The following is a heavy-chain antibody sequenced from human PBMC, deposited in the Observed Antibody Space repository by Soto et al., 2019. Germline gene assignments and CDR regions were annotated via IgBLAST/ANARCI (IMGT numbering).Heavy chain of an antibody. CDR1: GYSFTVYC. CDR3: ATHRYSGSPSLDY. V-gene: IGHV5-51*01. Sequence: GESLKIACNGSGYSFTVYCIAWVLQMPGKGLEWMGIIYAGDSDTRYSPSFQGQVTISADKSISTAYLQWRSLKASDTAMYYCATHRYSGSPSLDYWGQGTLVTVSS. J-gene: IGHJ4*02. CDR2: IYAGDSDT. D-gene: IGHD1-26*01.